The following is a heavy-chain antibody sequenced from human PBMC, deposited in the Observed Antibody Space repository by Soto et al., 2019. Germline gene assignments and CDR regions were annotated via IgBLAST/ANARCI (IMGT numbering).Heavy chain of an antibody. D-gene: IGHD5-12*01. J-gene: IGHJ4*02. V-gene: IGHV1-18*01. CDR3: VRVVAIPGYPDN. CDR1: GYTFTSYG. CDR2: ISAINGNT. Sequence: ASVKVSCKASGYTFTSYGISWVRQAPGQGLEWMGWISAINGNTNYAQKLQGRVTMTTDTSTSTAYMELSSLRSDDTAIYYCVRVVAIPGYPDNWGQGTLVTVSS.